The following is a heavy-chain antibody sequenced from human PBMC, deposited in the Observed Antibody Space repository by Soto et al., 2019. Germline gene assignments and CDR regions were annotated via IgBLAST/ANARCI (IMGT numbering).Heavy chain of an antibody. CDR1: GGTFSSYT. V-gene: IGHV1-69*02. CDR2: IIPILGIA. CDR3: ARGDFVGDILIDY. J-gene: IGHJ4*02. Sequence: QVQLVQSGAEVKKPGSSVKVSCKASGGTFSSYTISWVRQAPGQGLEWMGRIIPILGIANYAQKFQGRVTITADKSTSTAYMELSSLRSEDTAVYYCARGDFVGDILIDYWGQGTLVTVSS. D-gene: IGHD3-9*01.